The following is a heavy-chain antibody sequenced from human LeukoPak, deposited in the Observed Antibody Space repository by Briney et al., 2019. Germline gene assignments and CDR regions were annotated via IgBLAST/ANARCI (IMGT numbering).Heavy chain of an antibody. Sequence: GGSLRLSCAASGFTFSNYAMHWVRQGPGKGLEWVAVISYDGSNKYYADSVKGRFTISRDNSKNTLYLQMNSLRAEDTAIYYCARDQINCRSGRCCYYYYYMDVWGKGTTVTVSS. V-gene: IGHV3-30*04. J-gene: IGHJ6*03. CDR1: GFTFSNYA. CDR3: ARDQINCRSGRCCYYYYYMDV. CDR2: ISYDGSNK. D-gene: IGHD2-15*01.